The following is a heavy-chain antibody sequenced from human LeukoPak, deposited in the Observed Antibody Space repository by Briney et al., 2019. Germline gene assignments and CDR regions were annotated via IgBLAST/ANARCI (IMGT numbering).Heavy chain of an antibody. V-gene: IGHV3-74*01. CDR2: INENGRTT. CDR1: GFTFSSYW. J-gene: IGHJ4*02. CDR3: ARDLTMLGTPGDDFDY. D-gene: IGHD3-3*01. Sequence: GGSLRLSCAASGFTFSSYWMHWVRQAPGKGLVWVSRINENGRTTSYADSVKGGFTISRDNAKSTVYLQMTSVRAEDTAIYYCARDLTMLGTPGDDFDYWGQGSLVTVSS.